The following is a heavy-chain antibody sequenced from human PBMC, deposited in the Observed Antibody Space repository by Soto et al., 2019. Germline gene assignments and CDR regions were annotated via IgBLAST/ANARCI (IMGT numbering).Heavy chain of an antibody. Sequence: GESLKISCAASGFTFSSYSMNWVRQAPGKGLEWVSYISSSSSTIYYADSVKGRFTISRDNAKNSLYLQMNSLRDEDTAVYYCSHIVVVPSALAGGMDVWGQGTTVTVSS. D-gene: IGHD2-2*01. V-gene: IGHV3-48*02. CDR2: ISSSSSTI. CDR1: GFTFSSYS. CDR3: SHIVVVPSALAGGMDV. J-gene: IGHJ6*02.